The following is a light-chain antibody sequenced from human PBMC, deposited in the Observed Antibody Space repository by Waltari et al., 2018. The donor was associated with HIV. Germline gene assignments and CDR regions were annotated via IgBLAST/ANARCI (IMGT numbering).Light chain of an antibody. V-gene: IGKV3-15*01. CDR2: GAT. CDR3: QQYNKPPPGIS. CDR1: QSVSRN. Sequence: EILLTHSPATLSLPPGPRLTPPSRASQSVSRNLAWYQQKPGQSPRLVVYGATTRATGIPARFSGSGSDTEFTLTISGLMSEDFAVYFCQQYNKPPPGISFGQGTRLETK. J-gene: IGKJ5*01.